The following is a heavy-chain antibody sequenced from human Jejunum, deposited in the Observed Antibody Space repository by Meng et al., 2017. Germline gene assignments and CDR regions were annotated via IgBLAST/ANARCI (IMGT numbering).Heavy chain of an antibody. D-gene: IGHD3-16*01. CDR2: MWHSGSA. V-gene: IGHV4-59*08. Sequence: QVQLQESGPGLVKPSETLSLTCTVSGDSLSGNYWSWLRQPPGKGLEWIGDMWHSGSATYNPSLESRVTISVDTSKKQFSLNLRSVTAADTAVYYCARQWGGKFFYFDLWGRGILVTVSS. J-gene: IGHJ2*01. CDR1: GDSLSGNY. CDR3: ARQWGGKFFYFDL.